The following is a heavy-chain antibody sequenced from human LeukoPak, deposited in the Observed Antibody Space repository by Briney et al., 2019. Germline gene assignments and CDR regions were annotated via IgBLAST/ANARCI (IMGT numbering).Heavy chain of an antibody. CDR3: ASYGYSSALDY. CDR1: GGSISSYY. Sequence: SETLSLTCTVSGGSISSYYWSWIRQPPGKGLEWIGYIYCSGSTNYNPSLKSRVTISVDTSKNQFSLKLSSVTAADTAVYYCASYGYSSALDYWGQGTLVTVSS. V-gene: IGHV4-59*12. J-gene: IGHJ4*02. CDR2: IYCSGST. D-gene: IGHD6-19*01.